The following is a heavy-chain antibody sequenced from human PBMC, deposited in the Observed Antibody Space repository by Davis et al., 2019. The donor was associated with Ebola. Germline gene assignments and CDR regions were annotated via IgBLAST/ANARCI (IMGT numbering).Heavy chain of an antibody. CDR2: IKQDGSEK. D-gene: IGHD3-10*01. J-gene: IGHJ4*02. Sequence: GESLKISCAASGFTFSSYWMSWVRQAPGKGLEWVANIKQDGSEKYYVDSVKGRFTISRDNAKNSLYLQMNSLRAEDTAVYYCAREGYPMIQGVKRGRADYWGQGTLVTVSS. V-gene: IGHV3-7*01. CDR3: AREGYPMIQGVKRGRADY. CDR1: GFTFSSYW.